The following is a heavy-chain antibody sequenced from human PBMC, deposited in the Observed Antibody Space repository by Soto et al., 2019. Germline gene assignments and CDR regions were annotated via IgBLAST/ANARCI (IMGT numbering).Heavy chain of an antibody. Sequence: GGSLRLSCAASGFTFSSYGMTWVRQAPGKGLEWVSFSSATGAGTYYADSVKGRFTTSRDNSKNTLYLQMTSLRADDTAVYYCAKDRRAGGNYGFYSDFWGQGALVTVSS. CDR2: SSATGAGT. CDR3: AKDRRAGGNYGFYSDF. J-gene: IGHJ4*02. CDR1: GFTFSSYG. D-gene: IGHD1-7*01. V-gene: IGHV3-23*01.